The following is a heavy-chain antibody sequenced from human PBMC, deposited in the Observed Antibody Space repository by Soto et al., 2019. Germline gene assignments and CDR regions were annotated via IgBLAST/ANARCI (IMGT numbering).Heavy chain of an antibody. Sequence: ASVKVSCKASGYTFIGYYIHWVRQAPGQGLEWVGRINPNSGSTVYAQKFQGRATMTRDMSTSTVFMDLSSLRSDDTAIYYCARDKPLGDNYYGMDFCGQGTTGTVSS. V-gene: IGHV1-2*06. D-gene: IGHD6-6*01. CDR1: GYTFIGYY. CDR2: INPNSGST. J-gene: IGHJ6*02. CDR3: ARDKPLGDNYYGMDF.